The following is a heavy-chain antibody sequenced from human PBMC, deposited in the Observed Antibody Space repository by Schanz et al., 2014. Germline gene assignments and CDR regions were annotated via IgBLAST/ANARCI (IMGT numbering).Heavy chain of an antibody. J-gene: IGHJ6*02. D-gene: IGHD2-15*01. CDR3: AKGMGYCSGGTCYDYYYYGLDV. CDR2: ISHSGGSK. CDR1: GFTFNSYA. Sequence: VQLVESGGGVVQPGRSLRLSCAASGFTFNSYAMTWVRQAPGKGLEWVSSISHSGGSKYYADSVKGRFTISRDNSENTLYLQMNSLSADDTAVFYCAKGMGYCSGGTCYDYYYYGLDVWGQGTTXTVSS. V-gene: IGHV3-23*04.